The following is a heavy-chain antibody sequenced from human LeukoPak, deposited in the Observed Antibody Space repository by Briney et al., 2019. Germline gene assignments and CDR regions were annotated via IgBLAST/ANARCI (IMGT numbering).Heavy chain of an antibody. J-gene: IGHJ4*02. CDR2: ISSSSYI. CDR3: AGRVTGYSSGYVY. CDR1: GFTFSSYS. D-gene: IGHD5-18*01. Sequence: PGGSLRLSCAASGFTFSSYSMNWVRQAPGKGLEWVSSISSSSYIYYSDSVMGRFTISRDNSENIVYLQMNNLRAEDTAVYYCAGRVTGYSSGYVYWGQGTLVTVSS. V-gene: IGHV3-21*04.